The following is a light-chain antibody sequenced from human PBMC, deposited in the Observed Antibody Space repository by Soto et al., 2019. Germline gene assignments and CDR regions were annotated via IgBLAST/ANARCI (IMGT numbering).Light chain of an antibody. J-gene: IGKJ1*01. CDR1: QSVSNT. CDR3: QQYGSSRT. Sequence: EILMTQSPVTLSVSPGARATLSCRASQSVSNTLAWYQQKPGQAPRLLIFGASYGAAGIPDRFSGSGSGTDFTLTISRLEPEDFAVYYCQQYGSSRTFGQGTKVDIK. V-gene: IGKV3-20*01. CDR2: GAS.